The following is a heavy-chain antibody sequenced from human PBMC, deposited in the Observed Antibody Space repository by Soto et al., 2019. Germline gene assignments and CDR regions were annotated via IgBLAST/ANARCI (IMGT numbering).Heavy chain of an antibody. Sequence: PGGSLRLSCAASGFPFMLYAINCVRQPPGKGLEWVSSISSDSDYIYNADSVKGRFTISRDNAKNSLYLQMNSLRAEDTAMYYCARGPQKHYYENSGFYYRLDYWGQGTLVTVSS. CDR1: GFPFMLYA. V-gene: IGHV3-21*01. D-gene: IGHD3-22*01. CDR3: ARGPQKHYYENSGFYYRLDY. J-gene: IGHJ4*02. CDR2: ISSDSDYI.